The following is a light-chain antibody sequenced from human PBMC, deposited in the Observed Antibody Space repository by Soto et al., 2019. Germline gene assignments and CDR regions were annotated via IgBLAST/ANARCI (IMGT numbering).Light chain of an antibody. CDR1: QSVSSR. V-gene: IGKV3-15*01. CDR2: DAS. Sequence: IVMTQSPATLPVSPGERAILSCRASQSVSSRIAWYQQKPGQAPRLLIYDASTRATGIPARFSGGGSGTEFTLTISSLQAEYLALYYSQQYSHCPTWTFGQGT. J-gene: IGKJ1*01. CDR3: QQYSHCPTWT.